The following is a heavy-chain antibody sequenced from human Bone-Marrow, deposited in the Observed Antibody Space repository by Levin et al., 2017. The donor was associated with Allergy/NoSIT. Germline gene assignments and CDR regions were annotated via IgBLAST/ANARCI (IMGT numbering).Heavy chain of an antibody. D-gene: IGHD3-16*02. J-gene: IGHJ4*02. CDR2: IRTSGLYM. Sequence: SCTASGFTFSSYSMNWVRQAPGKGLEWVSSIRTSGLYMHYADSVKGRFAISRDNAKNSVFLQMNSLRAEDTGVYYCSRGSFPDSWGQGTLVTVSS. V-gene: IGHV3-21*01. CDR1: GFTFSSYS. CDR3: SRGSFPDS.